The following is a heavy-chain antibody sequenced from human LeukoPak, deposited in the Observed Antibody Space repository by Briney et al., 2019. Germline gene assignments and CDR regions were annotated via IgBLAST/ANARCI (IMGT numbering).Heavy chain of an antibody. CDR3: AKRVGTTVVTTTDY. CDR2: ISYDGSNK. Sequence: GRSLRLSCAASGFTFSSYAMHWVRQAPGKGLEWVAVISYDGSNKYYADSVKGRFTISRDNSKNTLYLQMNSLRAEDTAVYYCAKRVGTTVVTTTDYWGQGTLVTVSS. V-gene: IGHV3-30-3*02. D-gene: IGHD4-23*01. CDR1: GFTFSSYA. J-gene: IGHJ4*02.